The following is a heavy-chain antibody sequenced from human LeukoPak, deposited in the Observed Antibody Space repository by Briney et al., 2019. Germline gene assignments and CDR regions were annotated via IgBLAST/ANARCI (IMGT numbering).Heavy chain of an antibody. CDR1: GGSISSYY. D-gene: IGHD1-7*01. V-gene: IGHV4-59*01. CDR3: ARASGTTGYYYYGMDV. J-gene: IGHJ6*02. CDR2: TYYTGST. Sequence: PSETLSLTCTVSGGSISSYYWSWIRQPPGKGLEWIGYTYYTGSTNYNPSLKSRVTISVDTSKNQFSLKLSSVTAADTAVYYCARASGTTGYYYYGMDVWGQGTTVTVSS.